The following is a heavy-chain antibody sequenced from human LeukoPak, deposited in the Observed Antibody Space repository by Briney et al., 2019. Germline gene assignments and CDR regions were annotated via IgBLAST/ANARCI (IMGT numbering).Heavy chain of an antibody. V-gene: IGHV4-34*01. CDR2: INHSGST. Sequence: KPSETLSLTCAVYGGSFSGYYWSWIRQPPGKGLEWIGEINHSGSTNYNPSLKSRVTISVDTSKNQFSLRLSSVTAADTAVYFCARIVPAATNWFDPWGQGTLVTVSS. D-gene: IGHD2-2*01. CDR3: ARIVPAATNWFDP. CDR1: GGSFSGYY. J-gene: IGHJ5*02.